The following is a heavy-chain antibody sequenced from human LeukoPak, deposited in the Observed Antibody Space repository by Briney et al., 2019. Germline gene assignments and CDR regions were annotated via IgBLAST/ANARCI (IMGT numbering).Heavy chain of an antibody. CDR1: GFTFSSYS. Sequence: KSGGSLRLSCAASGFTFSSYSMNWVRQAPGKGLEWVSSISSSSSYIYYADSVKGRFTISRDNVKNSLYLQMNSLRAEDTAVYYCAGYPGIFGVVNYWGQGTLVTVSS. CDR2: ISSSSSYI. J-gene: IGHJ4*02. D-gene: IGHD3-3*01. CDR3: AGYPGIFGVVNY. V-gene: IGHV3-21*01.